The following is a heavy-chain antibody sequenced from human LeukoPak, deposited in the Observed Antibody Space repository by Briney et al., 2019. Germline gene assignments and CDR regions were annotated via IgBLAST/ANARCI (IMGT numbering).Heavy chain of an antibody. V-gene: IGHV3-23*01. CDR3: ARKQVDSVAMEYYFDY. CDR2: ISGSGDST. Sequence: SGGSLRLSCAASGFPFASYAMSWVRQAPGKGLEWVSTISGSGDSTYYADSVKGRFTISRDNSKNTLYLQMNSLRAEDTAVYYCARKQVDSVAMEYYFDYWGQGTLVTVSS. D-gene: IGHD5-12*01. J-gene: IGHJ4*02. CDR1: GFPFASYA.